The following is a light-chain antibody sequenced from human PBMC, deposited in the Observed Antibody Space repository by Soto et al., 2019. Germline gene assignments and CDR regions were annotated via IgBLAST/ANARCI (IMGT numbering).Light chain of an antibody. CDR1: KSDVGSYNL. J-gene: IGLJ2*01. Sequence: QSALTQPASVSGSPGQSITISCTGTKSDVGSYNLVSWYQHHPGKAPKLMIYDISKRPSGVSNRFSGSKSGNTASLTVSGLQAEDEAEYYCASYAGDTTWVFGGGTKVTV. V-gene: IGLV2-23*02. CDR2: DIS. CDR3: ASYAGDTTWV.